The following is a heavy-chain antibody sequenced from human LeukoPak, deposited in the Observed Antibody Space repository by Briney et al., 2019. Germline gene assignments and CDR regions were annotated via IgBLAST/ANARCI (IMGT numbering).Heavy chain of an antibody. CDR1: GFTFSSYW. Sequence: GGSLILSCAASGFTFSSYWMSWVRQAPGKGLEWVSGITWNGGYTGYADSVKGRLTISRDNAKNSLYLQMNSLRAEDTALYYCAGTYYYDSSGFYPELFQHWGQGTLVTVSS. CDR2: ITWNGGYT. J-gene: IGHJ1*01. V-gene: IGHV3-20*04. D-gene: IGHD3-22*01. CDR3: AGTYYYDSSGFYPELFQH.